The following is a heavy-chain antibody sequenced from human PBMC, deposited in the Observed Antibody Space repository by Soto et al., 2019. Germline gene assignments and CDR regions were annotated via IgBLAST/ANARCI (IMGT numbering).Heavy chain of an antibody. CDR1: GGSISSGGYY. CDR3: ARDHGSYYGMDV. J-gene: IGHJ6*02. D-gene: IGHD1-26*01. CDR2: IYYSGST. Sequence: QVQLQESCRGLVKPSQTLSLTCTVSGGSISSGGYYWSWIRQHPGKGLEWIGYIYYSGSTYYNPSLKSRVTISVDTSKNQFSLKLSSVTAADTAVYYCARDHGSYYGMDVWGQGTTVTVSS. V-gene: IGHV4-31*03.